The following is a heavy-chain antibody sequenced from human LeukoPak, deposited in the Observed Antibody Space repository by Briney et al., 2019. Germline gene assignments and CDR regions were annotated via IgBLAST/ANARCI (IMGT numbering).Heavy chain of an antibody. CDR2: IIPIFGTA. D-gene: IGHD1-20*01. V-gene: IGHV1-69*01. CDR1: GGTFSSYA. CDR3: ARAREYNWNPLDY. J-gene: IGHJ4*02. Sequence: SVNVSCKASGGTFSSYAISWVRQAPGQGLEWMGGIIPIFGTANYAQKFQGRVTITADESTSTAYMELSSLRSEDTAVYYCARAREYNWNPLDYWGQGTLVTVSS.